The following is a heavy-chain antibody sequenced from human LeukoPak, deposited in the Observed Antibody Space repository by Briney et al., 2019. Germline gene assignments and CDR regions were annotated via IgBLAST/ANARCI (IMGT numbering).Heavy chain of an antibody. D-gene: IGHD3-10*01. CDR1: GGTFSSYA. CDR2: IIPIFGTA. J-gene: IGHJ5*02. V-gene: IGHV1-69*06. CDR3: ARETATPDWGIGECFDP. Sequence: SVKVSCKASGGTFSSYAISWVRQAPGQGLEWMGGIIPIFGTANYAQKFQGRVTITADKSTSTAYMELSSLRSEDTAVYYCARETATPDWGIGECFDPWGQGTLVTVSS.